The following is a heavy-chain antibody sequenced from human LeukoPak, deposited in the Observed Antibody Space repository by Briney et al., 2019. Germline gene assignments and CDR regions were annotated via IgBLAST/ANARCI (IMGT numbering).Heavy chain of an antibody. CDR3: ARERQWLDLTALMGMIDY. CDR2: INPSGGST. J-gene: IGHJ4*02. CDR1: GYTFTSYY. D-gene: IGHD6-19*01. V-gene: IGHV1-46*01. Sequence: GASVTVSCTASGYTFTSYYMHWVRQAPGQGLEWMGIINPSGGSTSYAQKFQGRVTMTRDTSTSTVYMELSSLRSEDTAVYYCARERQWLDLTALMGMIDYWGQGTLVTVSS.